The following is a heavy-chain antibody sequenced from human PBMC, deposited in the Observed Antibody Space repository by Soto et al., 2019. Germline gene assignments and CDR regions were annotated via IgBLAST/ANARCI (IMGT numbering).Heavy chain of an antibody. CDR1: GLSFSDYL. J-gene: IGHJ4*02. CDR3: TRGGRSTSYYWEF. CDR2: ISRGGGDT. Sequence: GGSLILSCAASGLSFSDYLMTWIRQAPGKGPEWVARISRGGGDTEYADAVKGRFTISRDNAKNSLYLQMDSMRDEDTAVYYCTRGGRSTSYYWEFWGQGTLVTVSS. V-gene: IGHV3-11*06. D-gene: IGHD3-10*01.